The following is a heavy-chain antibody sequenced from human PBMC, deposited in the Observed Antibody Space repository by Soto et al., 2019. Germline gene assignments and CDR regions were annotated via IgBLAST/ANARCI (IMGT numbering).Heavy chain of an antibody. CDR3: ASRQYCSSTSCYGTLFDY. CDR1: GGTFSSYT. V-gene: IGHV1-69*02. J-gene: IGHJ4*02. D-gene: IGHD2-2*01. CDR2: IIPILGIA. Sequence: QVQLVQSGAEVKKPGSSVKVSCKASGGTFSSYTISWVRQAPGQGLEWMGRIIPILGIANYAQKFQGRVTITADKSTSTAYMELSSLRSEDTAVYYCASRQYCSSTSCYGTLFDYWGQGTRVTVAS.